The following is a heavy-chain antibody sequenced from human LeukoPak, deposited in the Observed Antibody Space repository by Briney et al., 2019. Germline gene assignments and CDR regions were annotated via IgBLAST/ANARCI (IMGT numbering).Heavy chain of an antibody. CDR1: GGSISSYY. D-gene: IGHD4-11*01. CDR3: ARGSSMTTVTFYYYYYMDV. J-gene: IGHJ6*03. V-gene: IGHV4-59*01. CDR2: IYYSGST. Sequence: PSETLSLTCTVSGGSISSYYRSWIRQPPGKGLEWIGYIYYSGSTNYNPSLKSRVTISVDTSKNQFSLKLSSVTAADTAVYYCARGSSMTTVTFYYYYYMDVWGKGTTVTVSS.